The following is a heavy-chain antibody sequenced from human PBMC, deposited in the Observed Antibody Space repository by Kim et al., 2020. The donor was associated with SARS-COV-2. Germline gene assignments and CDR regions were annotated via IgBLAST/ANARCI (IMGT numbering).Heavy chain of an antibody. CDR3: ARDFPPDPMVRGVHFDY. CDR1: GYTFTSYG. Sequence: ASVKVSCKASGYTFTSYGISWVRQAPGQGLEWMGWISAYNGNTNYAQKLQGRVTMTTDTSTSTAYMELRSLRSDDTAVYYCARDFPPDPMVRGVHFDYWGQGTLVTVSS. J-gene: IGHJ4*02. D-gene: IGHD3-10*01. V-gene: IGHV1-18*04. CDR2: ISAYNGNT.